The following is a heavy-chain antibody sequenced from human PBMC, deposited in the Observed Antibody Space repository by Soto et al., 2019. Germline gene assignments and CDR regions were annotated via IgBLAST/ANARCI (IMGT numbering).Heavy chain of an antibody. V-gene: IGHV3-33*01. CDR1: GFTFSNYG. J-gene: IGHJ6*02. CDR2: IWNDGSKK. D-gene: IGHD3-10*01. CDR3: ARDRQDEEGDLWSYYVGRNYYGMDV. Sequence: QVQLVESGGGVVQPGRSLRLSCAASGFTFSNYGIHWVRQAPGRGLEWVAVIWNDGSKKYYADSVKGRFIISRDNSKKVLFLKINILSAEKTVVYCSARDRQDEEGDLWSYYVGRNYYGMDVWGQGTTVTVSS.